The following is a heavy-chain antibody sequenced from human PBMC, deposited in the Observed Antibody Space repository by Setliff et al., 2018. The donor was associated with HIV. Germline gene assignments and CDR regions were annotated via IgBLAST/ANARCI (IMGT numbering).Heavy chain of an antibody. CDR3: AREGQQLVRGYYYYHMDV. CDR1: GLTLSNYW. V-gene: IGHV3-74*01. D-gene: IGHD6-13*01. CDR2: INSDGATT. Sequence: HPGGSLRLSCVASGLTLSNYWMHWVRQAPGKGLVWVSRINSDGATTGYADSVRGRFSISRDNAKNTLYLQMNSLTAEDTGVYYCAREGQQLVRGYYYYHMDVWGKGTTVTVSS. J-gene: IGHJ6*03.